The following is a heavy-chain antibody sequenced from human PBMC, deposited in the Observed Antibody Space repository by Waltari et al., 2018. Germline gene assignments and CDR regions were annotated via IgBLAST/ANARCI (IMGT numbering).Heavy chain of an antibody. CDR2: ISASVVRT. J-gene: IGHJ4*02. V-gene: IGHV3-23*01. D-gene: IGHD6-19*01. CDR1: GFNFSSYA. CDR3: AKGLDLFDS. Sequence: EVQLLESGGGFVQPGGSLELSCTASGFNFSSYAISWVRQSPEMGLEWVSGISASVVRTYYADSVTGRFTISRDNSKKTLYLQMHSLRAEDTAVYYCAKGLDLFDSWGQGTLVTVSS.